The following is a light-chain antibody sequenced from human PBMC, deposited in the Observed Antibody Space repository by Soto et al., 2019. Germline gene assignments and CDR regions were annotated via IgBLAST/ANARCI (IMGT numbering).Light chain of an antibody. V-gene: IGLV3-25*03. Sequence: SYELKQPPSVSVSPGQTARITCSGDALPKQYAYWYQQKPGQAPVLVIYKDSERPSGIPERFSGSSSGTTATLTISGVQAEDEADYYCQSADSSGTGVFGGGTKLTVL. CDR1: ALPKQY. J-gene: IGLJ2*01. CDR2: KDS. CDR3: QSADSSGTGV.